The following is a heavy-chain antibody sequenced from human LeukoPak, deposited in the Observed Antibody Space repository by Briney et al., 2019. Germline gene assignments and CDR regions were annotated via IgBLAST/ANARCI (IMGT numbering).Heavy chain of an antibody. CDR3: VRLGSTSPGNWYKLFDQ. CDR1: GYTLTELS. J-gene: IGHJ4*02. CDR2: FDPEDGET. Sequence: ASVKVSCKVSGYTLTELSMHWVRQAPGKGLEWMGGFDPEDGETIHAQKFQGRVTMTEDTSTDTAYMELSSLRVEDTALYYCVRLGSTSPGNWYKLFDQWGQGTLVTVSS. D-gene: IGHD2-2*01. V-gene: IGHV1-24*01.